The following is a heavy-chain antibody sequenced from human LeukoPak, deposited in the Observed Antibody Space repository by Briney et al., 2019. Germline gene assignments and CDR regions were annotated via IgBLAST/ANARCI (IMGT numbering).Heavy chain of an antibody. CDR2: IKQDGSEI. CDR1: GFTFSNYW. D-gene: IGHD4-11*01. J-gene: IGHJ6*02. Sequence: PGGSLRLSCVASGFTFSNYWMSWVRQAPGKGLEWVANIKQDGSEIYYLGSVKGRFTISRDNAKSSLYLQMSSLRAEDTAMYYCARGVNRPNYYYYGMDVWGQGTTVTVSS. V-gene: IGHV3-7*01. CDR3: ARGVNRPNYYYYGMDV.